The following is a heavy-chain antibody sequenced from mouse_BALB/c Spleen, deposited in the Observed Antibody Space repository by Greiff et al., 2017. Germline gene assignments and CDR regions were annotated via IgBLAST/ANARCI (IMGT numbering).Heavy chain of an antibody. J-gene: IGHJ4*01. CDR1: GFTFSDYY. CDR3: ARAPYAMDY. CDR2: ISDGGSYT. V-gene: IGHV5-4*02. Sequence: DVMLVESGGGLVKPGGSLKLSCAASGFTFSDYYMYWVRQTPEKRLEWVATISDGGSYTYYPDSVKGRFTISRDNAKNNLYLQMSSLKSEDTAMYYCARAPYAMDYWGQGTSVTVSS.